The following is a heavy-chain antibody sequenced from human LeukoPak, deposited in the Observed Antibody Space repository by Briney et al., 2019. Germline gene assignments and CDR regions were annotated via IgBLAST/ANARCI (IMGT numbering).Heavy chain of an antibody. V-gene: IGHV4-39*02. CDR1: GGSISSSSYY. D-gene: IGHD6-19*01. J-gene: IGHJ4*02. Sequence: SETLSLTCTVSGGSISSSSYYWGWIRQPPGKGLEWIGSIYYSGSTYYNPSLKSRVTISADTSKNQFSLKLTSVTAADTAVYYCAREFRASSGWRGSSEPPIDYWGQGTLVTVSS. CDR3: AREFRASSGWRGSSEPPIDY. CDR2: IYYSGST.